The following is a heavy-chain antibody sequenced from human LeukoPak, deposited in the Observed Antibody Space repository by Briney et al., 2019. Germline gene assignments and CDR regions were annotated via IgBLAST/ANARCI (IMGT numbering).Heavy chain of an antibody. J-gene: IGHJ4*02. V-gene: IGHV3-30*18. CDR3: AKSKAMIVVVITTMDY. CDR1: GFTFSSYG. CDR2: ISCDGSNK. D-gene: IGHD3-22*01. Sequence: PGGSLRLSCAASGFTFSSYGMHWVRQAPGKGLEWVAVISCDGSNKYYADSVKGRFTISRDNSKNTLYLQMNSLRAEDTAVYYCAKSKAMIVVVITTMDYWGQGTLVTVSS.